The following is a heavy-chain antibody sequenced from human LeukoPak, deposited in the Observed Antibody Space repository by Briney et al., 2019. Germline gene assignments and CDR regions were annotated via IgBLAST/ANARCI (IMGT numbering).Heavy chain of an antibody. CDR1: GGSFSGYY. D-gene: IGHD6-13*01. V-gene: IGHV4-34*01. CDR2: INHRGST. CDR3: ATTYSSSWYVGY. J-gene: IGHJ4*02. Sequence: SETLSLTCAVYGGSFSGYYWSWIRQPPGKGLEWIGEINHRGSTNYNPSLKSRVTISVDTSKNQFSLKLSSVTAADTAVYYCATTYSSSWYVGYWGQGTLVTVSS.